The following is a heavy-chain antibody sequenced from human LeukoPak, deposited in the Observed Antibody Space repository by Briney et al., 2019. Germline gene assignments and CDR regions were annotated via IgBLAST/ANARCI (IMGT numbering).Heavy chain of an antibody. CDR1: GFSLSTSGMR. V-gene: IGHV2-70*04. Sequence: SGPTLVDPTQNLTLTRSFSGFSLSTSGMRVSWIRQPPGKALERLARIHWDDDKFYRTSLKTRITHYNNTSQKPVVLTMTNMDPVDTATYYCARIGGYSYGVDAFDIWGQGTMVTVSS. J-gene: IGHJ3*02. D-gene: IGHD5-18*01. CDR3: ARIGGYSYGVDAFDI. CDR2: IHWDDDK.